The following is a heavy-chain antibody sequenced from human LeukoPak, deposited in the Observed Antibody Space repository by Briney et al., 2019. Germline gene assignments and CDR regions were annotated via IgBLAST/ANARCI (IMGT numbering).Heavy chain of an antibody. CDR1: GFSLSTAGMC. Sequence: SGPALVKPTQTLTLTCTFSGFSLSTAGMCVSWIRQPPGKALEWLARSEWDDDKYYSTSLKTRRTISKDPSNNQVVLTMTNMDPSDTATYYCARIRLLAGLDYWGQGTLVTVSS. CDR2: SEWDDDK. V-gene: IGHV2-70*11. D-gene: IGHD6-19*01. CDR3: ARIRLLAGLDY. J-gene: IGHJ4*02.